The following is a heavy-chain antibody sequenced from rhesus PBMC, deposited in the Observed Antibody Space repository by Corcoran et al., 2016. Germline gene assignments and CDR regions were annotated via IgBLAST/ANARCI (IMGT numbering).Heavy chain of an antibody. V-gene: IGHV4-122*02. D-gene: IGHD3-16*01. Sequence: QVQLQESGPGLVKPSEHLSLTCAVSGCSISSVYYSWSWFRHPPGKGLEWIGCITYIGSTSYNPSLKSRVTISRDTSKNQFSLKLSSVTAADTAVYYCARGSYYYLYFDYWGQGVLVTVSS. CDR1: GCSISSVYYS. CDR2: ITYIGST. CDR3: ARGSYYYLYFDY. J-gene: IGHJ4*01.